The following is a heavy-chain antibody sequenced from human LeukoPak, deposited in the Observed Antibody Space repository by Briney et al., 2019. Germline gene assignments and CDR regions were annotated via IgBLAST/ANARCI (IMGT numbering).Heavy chain of an antibody. CDR1: GFTFSSYW. D-gene: IGHD3-10*01. CDR2: IRGYGSYT. J-gene: IGHJ5*02. CDR3: SRDFGGA. V-gene: IGHV3-74*01. Sequence: GESLRLSCAASGFTFSSYWMHWVRQAPGKGLVWVSRIRGYGSYTSYADSVKGRFTISRDHAKNTLYLQMNSLRAEDTAVYYCSRDFGGAWGQGTLVTV.